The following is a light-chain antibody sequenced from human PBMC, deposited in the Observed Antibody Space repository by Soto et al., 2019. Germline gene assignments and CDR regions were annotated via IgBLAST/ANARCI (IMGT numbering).Light chain of an antibody. CDR2: EVH. CDR1: SSDVGGYKY. J-gene: IGLJ3*02. CDR3: CSKTSTNTLV. Sequence: QSALTQPASVSGSPGQSITIPCTGTSSDVGGYKYVSWYQQVPGKVPKLIIFEVHNRPSGISNRFSGSKSVNTASLTIFWLQPEDEGDYYCCSKTSTNTLVFGGGTKLTVL. V-gene: IGLV2-14*01.